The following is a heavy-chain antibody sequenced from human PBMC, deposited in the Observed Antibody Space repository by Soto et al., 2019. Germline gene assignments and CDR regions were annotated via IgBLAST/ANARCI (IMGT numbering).Heavy chain of an antibody. CDR3: ARDYGSGSVYYFDY. D-gene: IGHD3-10*01. Sequence: GASVKVSCKASRYTFTSYGLCSVRQAPGQGLEWMGWISAYNGNTNYAQKLQGRVTMTTDTSTSTAYMELRSLRSDDTAVYYCARDYGSGSVYYFDYWGQGTLVTVSS. J-gene: IGHJ4*02. V-gene: IGHV1-18*01. CDR2: ISAYNGNT. CDR1: RYTFTSYG.